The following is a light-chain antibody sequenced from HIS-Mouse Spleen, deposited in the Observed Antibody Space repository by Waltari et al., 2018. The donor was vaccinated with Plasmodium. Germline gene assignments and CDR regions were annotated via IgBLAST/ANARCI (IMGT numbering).Light chain of an antibody. CDR1: QGISSY. Sequence: AIRMTQSPSSFSASTGDRVTITCRASQGISSYLAWYKQKPGKAPKLLIYAASTLQSGVPARFSGSGYGTDFTITISCLQSEDFATYYCQQYYSYLLTFGGGTKVEIK. V-gene: IGKV1-8*01. CDR3: QQYYSYLLT. J-gene: IGKJ4*01. CDR2: AAS.